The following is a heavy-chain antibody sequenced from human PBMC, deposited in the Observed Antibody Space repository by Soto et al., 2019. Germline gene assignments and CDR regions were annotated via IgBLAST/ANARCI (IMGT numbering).Heavy chain of an antibody. CDR1: GYTFTSYY. CDR3: ARAVLDSGTPHGGQLLDY. J-gene: IGHJ4*02. V-gene: IGHV1-46*01. CDR2: INPSGGST. Sequence: QVQLVQSGAEVKKPGASVKVSCKASGYTFTSYYMHWVRQAPGQGLEWMGIINPSGGSTSYAQKFQGRVTMTRDTSMITVYLELSSLRSEDTAVYYCARAVLDSGTPHGGQLLDYWGQGTLVTVSS. D-gene: IGHD1-26*01.